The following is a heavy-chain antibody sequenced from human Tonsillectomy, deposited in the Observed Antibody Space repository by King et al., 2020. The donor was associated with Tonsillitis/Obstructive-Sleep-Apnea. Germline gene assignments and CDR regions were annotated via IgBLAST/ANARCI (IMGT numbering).Heavy chain of an antibody. J-gene: IGHJ4*02. CDR2: IYSGGST. Sequence: VQLVESGGGLIQPGGSLRLSCAASGFTVSSNYMSWVRQAPGKGLEWVSVIYSGGSTYYADSVKGRFTISRDNSKNTLYLQMNSLRAEDTAVYYCAREWEDSGSQTYYFDYWGQGTLVTVSS. D-gene: IGHD3-10*01. V-gene: IGHV3-53*01. CDR1: GFTVSSNY. CDR3: AREWEDSGSQTYYFDY.